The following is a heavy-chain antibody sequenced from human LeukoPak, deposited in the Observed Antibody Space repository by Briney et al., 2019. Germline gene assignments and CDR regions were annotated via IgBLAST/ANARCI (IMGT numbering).Heavy chain of an antibody. D-gene: IGHD5/OR15-5a*01. CDR1: GFTFSSYW. CDR3: ARGVSGTGPDI. Sequence: GGSMRLSCAASGFTFSSYWMHWVRQAPGKGLVWVSRIKTDGSSTDYADSVKGRFTISRDNAKNTMYLQMNSLRAEDTAVYYCARGVSGTGPDIWGLGTMVTVSS. V-gene: IGHV3-74*01. CDR2: IKTDGSST. J-gene: IGHJ3*02.